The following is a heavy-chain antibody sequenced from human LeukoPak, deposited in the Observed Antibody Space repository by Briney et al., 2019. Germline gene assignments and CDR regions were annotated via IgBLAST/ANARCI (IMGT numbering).Heavy chain of an antibody. CDR2: IYPGESDT. Sequence: GESLKIPCKASGYIITTYWIVWVRQMARKGLELMGIIYPGESDTRYSPSFQGQVTISAEKSISTAYVQWSRLKGSDTAIYYCARADYGGSTEAYWGRGSLVSVCS. CDR1: GYIITTYW. V-gene: IGHV5-51*01. D-gene: IGHD4-23*01. CDR3: ARADYGGSTEAY. J-gene: IGHJ4*02.